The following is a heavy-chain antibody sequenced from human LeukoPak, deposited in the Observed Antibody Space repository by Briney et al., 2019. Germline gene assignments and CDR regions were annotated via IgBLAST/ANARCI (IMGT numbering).Heavy chain of an antibody. Sequence: ASVKVSCKASGYTFTSYGISWVRQAPGQGLEWMGWISAYNGNTNYAQKLQGRVTMTTDTSTSTAYMELRSLRSDDTAVYYCARDPPLPGSSSSGEFDYRGQGTLVTVSS. CDR2: ISAYNGNT. D-gene: IGHD6-6*01. CDR1: GYTFTSYG. J-gene: IGHJ4*02. CDR3: ARDPPLPGSSSSGEFDY. V-gene: IGHV1-18*01.